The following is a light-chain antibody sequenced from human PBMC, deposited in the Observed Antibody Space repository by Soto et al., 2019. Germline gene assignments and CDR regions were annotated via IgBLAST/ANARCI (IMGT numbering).Light chain of an antibody. CDR1: QRVSRN. CDR2: GAS. V-gene: IGKV3-15*01. CDR3: QHYNNWPLT. Sequence: EIVMTQSPATLSVSPGERATLSSRARQRVSRNLAWYQQKPCQAPRLLIYGASTRATGIPARFSGSGSGTEFTLTISSLQSVDVAVYYCQHYNNWPLTFGHETKVEI. J-gene: IGKJ1*01.